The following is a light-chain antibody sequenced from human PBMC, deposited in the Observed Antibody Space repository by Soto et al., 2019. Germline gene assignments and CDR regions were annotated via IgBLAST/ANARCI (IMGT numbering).Light chain of an antibody. Sequence: QSVLTQPPSVSGAPGQRVTISCTGSSSNIGAGYDVHWYQQLPGTAPKLLIYGNSNRPSGVPDRFSGSKSGTSASLAITGLQAEDEADYYCQSYDSSLSGLYVCXTGTKVTVL. CDR3: QSYDSSLSGLYV. CDR2: GNS. CDR1: SSNIGAGYD. J-gene: IGLJ1*01. V-gene: IGLV1-40*01.